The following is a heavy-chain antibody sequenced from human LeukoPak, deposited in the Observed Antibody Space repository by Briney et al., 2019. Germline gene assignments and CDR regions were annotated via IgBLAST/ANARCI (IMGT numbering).Heavy chain of an antibody. V-gene: IGHV4-59*12. CDR2: IYYSGST. D-gene: IGHD2-2*01. CDR1: GGSISSYY. CDR3: ARVSVPNCSSTSCHDYYYYYYYMDV. J-gene: IGHJ6*03. Sequence: SETLSLTCTVSGGSISSYYWSWIRQPPGKGLEWIGYIYYSGSTNYSPSLKSRVTISVDTSKNQFSLKLSSVTAADTAVYYCARVSVPNCSSTSCHDYYYYYYYMDVWGKGTTVTVSS.